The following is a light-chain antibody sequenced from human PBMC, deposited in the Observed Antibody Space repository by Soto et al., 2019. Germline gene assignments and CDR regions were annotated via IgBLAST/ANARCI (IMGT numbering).Light chain of an antibody. CDR2: DVS. V-gene: IGKV1-33*01. CDR3: QQYENLPPT. J-gene: IGKJ5*01. Sequence: DIQMTQSPSSLAASIGDSVILPCQASHDIANSLNWYQHKPGKAPQLLIYDVSNLERGAPARFSGIGSGTDCSFTSHRLLPEDNATYYCQQYENLPPTCAQGTRLEIQ. CDR1: HDIANS.